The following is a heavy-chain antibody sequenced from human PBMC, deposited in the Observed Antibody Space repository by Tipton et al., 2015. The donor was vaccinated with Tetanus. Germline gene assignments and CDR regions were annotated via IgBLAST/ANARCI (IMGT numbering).Heavy chain of an antibody. J-gene: IGHJ4*02. V-gene: IGHV4-61*08. CDR2: ISPTGRT. CDR1: GGSLRSGEYP. Sequence: TLSLTCSVSGGSLRSGEYPWNWIRQPPGQGLEWLAYISPTGRTNSNHDLKSRITLSQDKSKNQFSLKLASVTAADTALYFCARANFDSSKRGPFGSWGQGTLVIVSP. D-gene: IGHD2/OR15-2a*01. CDR3: ARANFDSSKRGPFGS.